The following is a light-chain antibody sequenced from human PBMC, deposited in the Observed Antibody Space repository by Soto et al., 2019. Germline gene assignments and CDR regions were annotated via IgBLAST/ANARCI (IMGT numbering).Light chain of an antibody. J-gene: IGKJ1*01. CDR2: GAS. Sequence: EIVMTQSPATLSVSPGERATLSCRASQGVSTNLAWYQQKPGQAPRLLIYGASTRATAVPAPFRGSGSGTDFNPTTSSLQSDDLAVYYCQQYTNWPPWTCGQGAKVDVK. CDR3: QQYTNWPPWT. CDR1: QGVSTN. V-gene: IGKV3-15*01.